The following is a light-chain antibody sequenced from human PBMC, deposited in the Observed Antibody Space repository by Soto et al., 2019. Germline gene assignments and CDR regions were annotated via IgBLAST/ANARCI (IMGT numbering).Light chain of an antibody. V-gene: IGKV3D-7*01. CDR1: QSVSTSY. CDR3: QQDYNLPWT. J-gene: IGKJ1*01. Sequence: ETVMTQSPDTLSLSPGERATLSCRASQSVSTSYLSWFQQKPGQAPRLLIYGASTRATGIPARFSGSGSGTDVTVTISSLQPEDFAVYYCQQDYNLPWTFGQGTKVEIK. CDR2: GAS.